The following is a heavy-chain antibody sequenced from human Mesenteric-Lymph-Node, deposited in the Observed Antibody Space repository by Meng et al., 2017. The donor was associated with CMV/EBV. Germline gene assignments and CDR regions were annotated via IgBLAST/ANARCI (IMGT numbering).Heavy chain of an antibody. J-gene: IGHJ6*02. V-gene: IGHV3-20*04. D-gene: IGHD3-3*01. CDR1: GFTFDDYG. CDR3: ARPRSKYDFWSGYPDYYGMDV. CDR2: INWNGGST. Sequence: GGSLRLSCAASGFTFDDYGMSWVRQAPGKGLEWVSGINWNGGSTGYADSVKGRFTISRDNAKNSLYLQMNSLRAEDTALYYCARPRSKYDFWSGYPDYYGMDVWGQGTTVTVSS.